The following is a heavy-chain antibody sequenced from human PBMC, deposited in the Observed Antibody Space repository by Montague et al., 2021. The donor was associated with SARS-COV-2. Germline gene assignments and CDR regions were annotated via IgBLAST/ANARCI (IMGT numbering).Heavy chain of an antibody. Sequence: SLRLSCAASGFTFSRYAMHWFRQAPVKGLEWVAVISYDGSNKYYSDSVKGRFTISRDNSKNTLYLQMNSLRAEDTAVYYCARDLGFYGMDVWGQGTTVTVSS. CDR3: ARDLGFYGMDV. J-gene: IGHJ6*02. V-gene: IGHV3-30*04. CDR2: ISYDGSNK. CDR1: GFTFSRYA.